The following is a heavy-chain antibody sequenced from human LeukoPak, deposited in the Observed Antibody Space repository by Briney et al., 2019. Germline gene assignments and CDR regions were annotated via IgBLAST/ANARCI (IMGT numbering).Heavy chain of an antibody. V-gene: IGHV4-34*01. J-gene: IGHJ4*02. D-gene: IGHD5-18*01. CDR1: GGSFSGYY. Sequence: PSETLSLTCAVYGGSFSGYYWSWIRQPPGKGLEWIGEINHSGSTNYNPSLKSRVTISVDTPKNQFSLKLCSVTAADTAVYYCATWSVDTAIPGNYWGQGTLVTVSS. CDR2: INHSGST. CDR3: ATWSVDTAIPGNY.